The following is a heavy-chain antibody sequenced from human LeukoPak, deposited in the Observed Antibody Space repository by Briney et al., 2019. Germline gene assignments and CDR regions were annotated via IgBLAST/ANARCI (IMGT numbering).Heavy chain of an antibody. CDR3: ARSTSIVVVPAVPSYYFDY. CDR1: GGTFSSYA. Sequence: SVKVSCKASGGTFSSYAISWVRQGPGQGLEWMGGIIPIFGTANYAQKFQGRVTITADESTSTAYMELSSLRSEDTAVYYCARSTSIVVVPAVPSYYFDYWGQGTLVTVSS. V-gene: IGHV1-69*01. J-gene: IGHJ4*02. CDR2: IIPIFGTA. D-gene: IGHD2-2*01.